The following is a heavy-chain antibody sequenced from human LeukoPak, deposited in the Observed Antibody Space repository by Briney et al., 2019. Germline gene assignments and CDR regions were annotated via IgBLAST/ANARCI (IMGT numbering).Heavy chain of an antibody. CDR3: TTEFDDYGDWNFDY. J-gene: IGHJ4*02. Sequence: PGGSLRLSCAASGFTFNNAWMSWVRQAPGKGLEWVGRIKSKTDGGTTDYAAPVKGRFTISRDDSKNTLYLQMNSLKTEDTAVYYCTTEFDDYGDWNFDYWGQGTLVTVSS. CDR1: GFTFNNAW. D-gene: IGHD4-17*01. CDR2: IKSKTDGGTT. V-gene: IGHV3-15*01.